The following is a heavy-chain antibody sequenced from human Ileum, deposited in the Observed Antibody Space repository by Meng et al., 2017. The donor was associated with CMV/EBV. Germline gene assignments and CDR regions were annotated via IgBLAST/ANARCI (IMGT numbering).Heavy chain of an antibody. CDR3: ARAGGYDSSGYTYYFDF. Sequence: GESLKISCAASGFTFSSYSINWVRQVPGKGLEWVAGINWSGGRTRYADSVEGRFSISRDNAKTSLYLQMNSLRAEDTALYHCARAGGYDSSGYTYYFDFWGQGTLVTVSS. V-gene: IGHV3-20*01. J-gene: IGHJ4*02. CDR1: GFTFSSYS. CDR2: INWSGGRT. D-gene: IGHD3-22*01.